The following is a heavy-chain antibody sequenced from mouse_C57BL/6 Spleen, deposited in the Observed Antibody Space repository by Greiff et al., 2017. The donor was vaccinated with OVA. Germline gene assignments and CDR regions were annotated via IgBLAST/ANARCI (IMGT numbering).Heavy chain of an antibody. Sequence: QVQLQQPGAELVRPGPSVKLSCKASGYTFTSYWMHWVKQRPIQGLEWIGNIDPSDSETHYNQKFKDKATLTVDKSSSTAYMQLSSLTSEDSAVSYCACYDDDPCGYWGQRTLGTVSA. CDR3: ACYDDDPCGY. CDR2: IDPSDSET. D-gene: IGHD2-4*01. CDR1: GYTFTSYW. V-gene: IGHV1-52*01. J-gene: IGHJ3*02.